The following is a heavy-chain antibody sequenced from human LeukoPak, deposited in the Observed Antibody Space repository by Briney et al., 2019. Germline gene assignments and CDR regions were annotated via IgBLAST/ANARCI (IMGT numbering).Heavy chain of an antibody. J-gene: IGHJ4*02. Sequence: SETLSLTCTFSGDSISTSSYYWGWIRQPPGKGLEWIGSIYYSGSTYYSPSLKSRVTISVDTSKNQFSLKRSSVTAADTAMYYCARHVWTSSSSDYWGQGTLVTVSS. D-gene: IGHD6-6*01. CDR2: IYYSGST. CDR1: GDSISTSSYY. V-gene: IGHV4-39*01. CDR3: ARHVWTSSSSDY.